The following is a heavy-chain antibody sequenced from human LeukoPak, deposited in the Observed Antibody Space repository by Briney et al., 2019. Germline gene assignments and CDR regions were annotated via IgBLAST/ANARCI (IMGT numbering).Heavy chain of an antibody. J-gene: IGHJ6*04. V-gene: IGHV3-30*03. CDR2: ISYDWSNK. CDR1: GFTFSSYG. D-gene: IGHD6-13*01. Sequence: PGRALRLSCGASGFTFSSYGMHGVREAPGKGLEGGTVISYDWSNKYHADSVERRFTICRDNSKNTLYLQMNSLTAEDPGVYYCATDLYRSSRQDYYNYSGMAAWAKGTTVTVSS. CDR3: ATDLYRSSRQDYYNYSGMAA.